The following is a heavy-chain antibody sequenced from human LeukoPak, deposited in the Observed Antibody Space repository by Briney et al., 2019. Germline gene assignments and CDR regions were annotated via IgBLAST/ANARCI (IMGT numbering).Heavy chain of an antibody. CDR2: ISSSSSYL. Sequence: GGALRLSCAASGFTFLSYSMHWVRPAPGKGLDWVSSISSSSSYLYYADSVKGRFTISRDNAKNSLYLQMNSLRAEDTAVYYCARVGNRYYFDYWGQGTLVTVSS. D-gene: IGHD1-26*01. V-gene: IGHV3-21*01. CDR3: ARVGNRYYFDY. J-gene: IGHJ4*02. CDR1: GFTFLSYS.